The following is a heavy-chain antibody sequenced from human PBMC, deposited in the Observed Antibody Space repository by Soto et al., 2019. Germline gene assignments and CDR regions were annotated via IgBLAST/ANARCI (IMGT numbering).Heavy chain of an antibody. CDR1: GGTFSSYA. CDR3: ARIYYDILTGYYTKFDY. J-gene: IGHJ4*02. CDR2: IIPILGIA. Sequence: ASVKVSCKASGGTFSSYAISWVRQAPGQGLEWMGGIIPILGIANYAQKFQGRVTITADKSTSTAYMELSSLRSEDTAVYYCARIYYDILTGYYTKFDYWGQGTLVTVSS. V-gene: IGHV1-69*10. D-gene: IGHD3-9*01.